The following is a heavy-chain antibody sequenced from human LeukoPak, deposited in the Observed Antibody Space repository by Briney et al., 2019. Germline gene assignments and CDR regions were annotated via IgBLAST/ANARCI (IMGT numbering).Heavy chain of an antibody. Sequence: KPSETLSLTCTVPGGSISSSSYYWGWIRQPPGKGLEWIGSIYYSGSTYYNPSLKSRVTISVDTSKNQFSLKLSSVTAADTAVYYCARLKYSSGWYDYWGQGTLVTVFS. CDR3: ARLKYSSGWYDY. J-gene: IGHJ4*02. CDR2: IYYSGST. CDR1: GGSISSSSYY. V-gene: IGHV4-39*01. D-gene: IGHD6-19*01.